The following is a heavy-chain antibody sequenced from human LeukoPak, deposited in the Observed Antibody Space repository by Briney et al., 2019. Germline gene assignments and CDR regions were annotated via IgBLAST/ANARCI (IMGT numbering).Heavy chain of an antibody. Sequence: ASVKVSCKASGYTFTGYYMHWVRQAPGQGLEWMGWLRPSSGMTEFAQKFQGRVTMTRDTSINTAYMELTSLTSDDTALYYCARGRVGFDIWGQGTLVTVSS. V-gene: IGHV1-2*02. CDR3: ARGRVGFDI. CDR2: LRPSSGMT. D-gene: IGHD1-26*01. CDR1: GYTFTGYY. J-gene: IGHJ4*02.